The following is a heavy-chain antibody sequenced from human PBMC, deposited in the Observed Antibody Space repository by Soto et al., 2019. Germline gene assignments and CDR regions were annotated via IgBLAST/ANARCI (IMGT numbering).Heavy chain of an antibody. D-gene: IGHD6-19*01. CDR1: GGSISSRNYY. Sequence: SETLSLTCTVSGGSISSRNYYWGWIRQPPGKGLEWIGSIYYSGSTYYNPSLKSRVTISVDTSKSQFSLKLDSVTAADTAVYYSARQYSAGWSHYFDYWGQGTLVTVSS. CDR3: ARQYSAGWSHYFDY. J-gene: IGHJ4*02. CDR2: IYYSGST. V-gene: IGHV4-39*01.